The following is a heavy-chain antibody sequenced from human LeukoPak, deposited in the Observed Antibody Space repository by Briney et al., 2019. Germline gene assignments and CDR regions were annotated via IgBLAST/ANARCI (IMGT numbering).Heavy chain of an antibody. CDR2: IYTSGST. J-gene: IGHJ5*02. CDR1: SGSFSNYY. D-gene: IGHD3-10*01. V-gene: IGHV4-4*07. Sequence: SETVSLTCTVSSGSFSNYYWSWIRQPAGKGLEWMGRIYTSGSTTYNPSLMSGRTISIDTSKNQSALMLRCVTAADTAVYYCARDSGTTGEVKFDPWGQGTLVTVSS. CDR3: ARDSGTTGEVKFDP.